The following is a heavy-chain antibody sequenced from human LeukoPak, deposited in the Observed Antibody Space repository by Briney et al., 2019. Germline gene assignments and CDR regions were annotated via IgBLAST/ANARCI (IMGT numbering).Heavy chain of an antibody. J-gene: IGHJ6*03. CDR3: ARVGYSYSINDWSRTGLGAYPTKYYYYMDV. CDR2: INHSGST. D-gene: IGHD5-18*01. CDR1: GGSFSGYY. V-gene: IGHV4-34*01. Sequence: PSETLSLTCAVYGGSFSGYYWNWIRQPPGKGLEWIGEINHSGSTNYNPSLKSRLSISVDTSKNQVSLKLTSVTAADTAVYYCARVGYSYSINDWSRTGLGAYPTKYYYYMDVWGKGTTVTVSS.